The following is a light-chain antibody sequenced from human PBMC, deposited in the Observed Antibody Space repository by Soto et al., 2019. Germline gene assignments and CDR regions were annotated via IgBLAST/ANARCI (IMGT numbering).Light chain of an antibody. V-gene: IGKV1-33*01. CDR2: DAS. J-gene: IGKJ5*01. CDR1: QDISNF. Sequence: DIQMTHSPSSLSFSVGDRVTITCQASQDISNFLNWYQQKPGKAPKVLIYDASTLDTGVPSRFSGGGSGTDFTFSISSLQPEDIATYYGQQYDSLPITFGQGTRLE. CDR3: QQYDSLPIT.